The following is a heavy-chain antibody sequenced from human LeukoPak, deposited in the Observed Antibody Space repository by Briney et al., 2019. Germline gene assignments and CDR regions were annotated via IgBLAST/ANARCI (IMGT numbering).Heavy chain of an antibody. CDR1: GGSISSSSYY. V-gene: IGHV4-39*07. Sequence: SETLSLTCTVSGGSISSSSYYWGWIRQPPGKGLEWIGSIYYSGSTYYNPSLKSRVTISVDTSKNQFSLKLSSVTAADTAVYYCAREGLFGAAGTDAFDIWGQGTMVTVSS. CDR2: IYYSGST. CDR3: AREGLFGAAGTDAFDI. D-gene: IGHD6-13*01. J-gene: IGHJ3*02.